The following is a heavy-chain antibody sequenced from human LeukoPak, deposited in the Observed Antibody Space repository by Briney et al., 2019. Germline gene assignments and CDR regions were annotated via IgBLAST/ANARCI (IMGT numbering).Heavy chain of an antibody. D-gene: IGHD5-12*01. J-gene: IGHJ4*02. CDR3: SRDTGYAFDY. Sequence: GGSLRLSCAASGFTFSDYSMNWMRQAPGKGLEWVSYISSTSPYTNSADSVKGRFTISRDNAKNSLYLQMNSLRAEDTAVYYCSRDTGYAFDYWGQGTLVTVSS. CDR1: GFTFSDYS. V-gene: IGHV3-11*05. CDR2: ISSTSPYT.